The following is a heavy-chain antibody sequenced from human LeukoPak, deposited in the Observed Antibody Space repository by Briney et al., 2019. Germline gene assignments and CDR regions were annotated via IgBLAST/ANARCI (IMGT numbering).Heavy chain of an antibody. CDR2: INPNSGGT. CDR1: GYTFTDYY. Sequence: GASVKVSCKASGYTFTDYYMHWVRQAPGQGLEWVGWINPNSGGTNYAQKFQGRVTMTRDTSISTAYMELSRLRSDDTAVYYCAREQEYYGSGTVDVWGKGTTVTISS. V-gene: IGHV1-2*02. J-gene: IGHJ6*04. D-gene: IGHD3-10*01. CDR3: AREQEYYGSGTVDV.